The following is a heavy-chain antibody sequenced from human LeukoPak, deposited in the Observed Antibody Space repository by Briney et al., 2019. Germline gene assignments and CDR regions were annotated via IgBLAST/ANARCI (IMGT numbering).Heavy chain of an antibody. D-gene: IGHD2-2*01. CDR2: ISSSSSYI. CDR1: GCTFSSYS. V-gene: IGHV3-21*01. CDR3: ARDMRLRAFDI. J-gene: IGHJ3*02. Sequence: GRSLRLSCAASGCTFSSYSMDWVRQAPGKGLEWVSSISSSSSYIYYADSVKGRFTISRDDAKNSLYLQMNSLRAEDTAVYYCARDMRLRAFDIWGQGTMVTVSS.